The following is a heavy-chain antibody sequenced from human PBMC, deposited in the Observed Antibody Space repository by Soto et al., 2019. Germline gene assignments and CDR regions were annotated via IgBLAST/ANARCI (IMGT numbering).Heavy chain of an antibody. Sequence: GGSLRLSCAASGFTFSNYSMTWVRQSPGKGLEWVSNISEDGSNKYYVDSVKGRFTISRDNVKNSLYLQMNSLRAEDTAVYYCARRFDTTVAGRFFDYWGQGALVTVSS. CDR3: ARRFDTTVAGRFFDY. D-gene: IGHD6-19*01. CDR1: GFTFSNYS. CDR2: ISEDGSNK. J-gene: IGHJ4*02. V-gene: IGHV3-7*01.